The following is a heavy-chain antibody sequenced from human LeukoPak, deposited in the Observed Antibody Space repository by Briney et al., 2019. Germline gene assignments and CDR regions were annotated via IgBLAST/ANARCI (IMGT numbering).Heavy chain of an antibody. D-gene: IGHD1-26*01. V-gene: IGHV3-21*05. CDR2: ISSSSSYT. CDR3: ASTGSYWPLDN. Sequence: GGSLRLSCAASGFTFRSYAMNWARQAPGKGLEWLSYISSSSSYTNYADSVKGRFTISRDNAKNSLSLQMNSLRAEDTAVYYCASTGSYWPLDNWGQGTLVTVSS. J-gene: IGHJ4*02. CDR1: GFTFRSYA.